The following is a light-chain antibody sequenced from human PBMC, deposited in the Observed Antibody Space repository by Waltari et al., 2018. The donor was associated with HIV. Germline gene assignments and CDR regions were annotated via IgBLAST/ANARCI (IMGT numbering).Light chain of an antibody. J-gene: IGLJ1*01. CDR3: AAWGDSLTSFV. CDR1: SSNIGSNY. CDR2: RNN. V-gene: IGLV1-47*01. Sequence: QSVLTQPPSASETPGQRVTISFSGSSSNIGSNYVYWYQHLPGTAPKLLIYRNNQRPSGVPDRCSGYRSGTSASRAISGLRSEHEADYYCAAWGDSLTSFVFGTGTKVTVL.